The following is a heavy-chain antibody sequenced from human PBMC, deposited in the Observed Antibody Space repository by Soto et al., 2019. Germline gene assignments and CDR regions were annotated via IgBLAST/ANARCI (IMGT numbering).Heavy chain of an antibody. V-gene: IGHV4-34*01. CDR1: GGSFSGYY. CDR3: ARGRGDGYNQHWYFDL. D-gene: IGHD3-10*01. Sequence: SETLSLTCAVYGGSFSGYYWSWIRQPPGKGLECIGEINHSGSTNYNPSLKSRVSISVGTSNNQFSLKLSSVTATDTAVYYCARGRGDGYNQHWYFDLWGRGTLVT. CDR2: INHSGST. J-gene: IGHJ2*01.